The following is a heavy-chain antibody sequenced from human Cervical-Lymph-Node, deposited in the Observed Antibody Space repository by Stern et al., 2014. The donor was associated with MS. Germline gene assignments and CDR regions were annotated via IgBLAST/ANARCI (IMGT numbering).Heavy chain of an antibody. D-gene: IGHD3-16*01. CDR1: GYAFTKYA. Sequence: QVQLVQSGAEVKKPGASVHVSCKASGYAFTKYAIHWVRQAPGQMLQWMGWIYGGNGNTKYSQTFQGRVTFTQDTSATTAYMEVRSLRSDDTAVYYCARATHYDPQPRDFYYGMDVWGQGTTVIVSS. CDR3: ARATHYDPQPRDFYYGMDV. J-gene: IGHJ6*02. V-gene: IGHV1-3*01. CDR2: IYGGNGNT.